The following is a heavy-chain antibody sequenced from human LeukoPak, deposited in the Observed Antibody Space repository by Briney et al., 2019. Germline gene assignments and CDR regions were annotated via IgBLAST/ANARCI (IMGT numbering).Heavy chain of an antibody. Sequence: SETLSLTCTVSGGSITSSYYWGWIRQPPGKGLEWIGSIYYSGSTNYNPSLKSRVTISVDTSKNQFSLKLSSVTAADTAVYYCASQIPRIVGATIGNNWFDPWAQGTLVTVSS. CDR2: IYYSGST. D-gene: IGHD1-26*01. CDR1: GGSITSSYY. V-gene: IGHV4-39*07. J-gene: IGHJ5*02. CDR3: ASQIPRIVGATIGNNWFDP.